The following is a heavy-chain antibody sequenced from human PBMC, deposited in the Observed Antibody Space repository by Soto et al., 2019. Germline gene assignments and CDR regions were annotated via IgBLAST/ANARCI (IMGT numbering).Heavy chain of an antibody. CDR3: ARGSSSSWYDWFDP. J-gene: IGHJ5*02. V-gene: IGHV3-30-3*01. D-gene: IGHD6-13*01. CDR1: GFTFSSYA. Sequence: PGGSLRLSCVASGFTFSSYAMHWVRQAPGKGLEWVAVISYDGSNKYYADSVKGRFTISRDNSKNTLYLQMNSLRAEDTAVYYCARGSSSSWYDWFDPWGQGTQVTVSS. CDR2: ISYDGSNK.